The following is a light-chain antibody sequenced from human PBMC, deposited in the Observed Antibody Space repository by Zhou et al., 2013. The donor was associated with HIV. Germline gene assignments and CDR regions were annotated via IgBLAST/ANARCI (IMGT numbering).Light chain of an antibody. Sequence: DIQMTQSPSSLSASVGDTVTITCRASQRISRNVNWYQQKAGEAPKFLIYGASNVHSGVPSRFSGRGSGADFSLTISSLQPEDVASYYCLQHNSFVWTFGQGTKVEIK. CDR3: LQHNSFVWT. CDR1: QRISRN. J-gene: IGKJ1*01. CDR2: GAS. V-gene: IGKV1-17*01.